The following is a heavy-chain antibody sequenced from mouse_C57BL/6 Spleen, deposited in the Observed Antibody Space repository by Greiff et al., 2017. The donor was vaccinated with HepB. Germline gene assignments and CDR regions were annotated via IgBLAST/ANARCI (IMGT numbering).Heavy chain of an antibody. CDR3: ARRHYYGSFAY. Sequence: EVQLQQSGPELVKPGASVKIPCKASGYTFTDYNMDWVKQSHGKSLEWIGDINPNNGGTIYNQKFKGKATLTVDKSSSTAYMELRSLTSEDTAVYYCARRHYYGSFAYWGQGTLVTVSA. J-gene: IGHJ3*01. D-gene: IGHD1-1*01. CDR1: GYTFTDYN. CDR2: INPNNGGT. V-gene: IGHV1-18*01.